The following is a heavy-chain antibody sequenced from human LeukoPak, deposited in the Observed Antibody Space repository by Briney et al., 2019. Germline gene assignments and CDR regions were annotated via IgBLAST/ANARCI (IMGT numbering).Heavy chain of an antibody. CDR1: GFTFSSYS. CDR2: ISSSSSYI. D-gene: IGHD5-24*01. V-gene: IGHV3-21*01. J-gene: IGHJ4*02. Sequence: GGSLRLSCAASGFTFSSYSMNWVRQAPGKGLEWVSSISSSSSYIYYADSVKGRFTISRDNAKNSLYLQMNSLRAEDTAVYYCAREEVATEGRFDYWGQGTLVTVSS. CDR3: AREEVATEGRFDY.